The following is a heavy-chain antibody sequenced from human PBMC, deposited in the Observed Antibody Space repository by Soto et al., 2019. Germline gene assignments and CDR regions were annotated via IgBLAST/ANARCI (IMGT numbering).Heavy chain of an antibody. D-gene: IGHD2-15*01. CDR2: ISYDGSNK. V-gene: IGHV3-30*18. Sequence: GGSLRLSCAASGFTFSSYGMHWVRQAPGKGLEWVAVISYDGSNKYYADSVKGRFTISRDNSKNTLYLQMNSLRAEDTAVYYCAKEQAHGGYYYYYGMDVWGQGTTVTVSS. J-gene: IGHJ6*02. CDR1: GFTFSSYG. CDR3: AKEQAHGGYYYYYGMDV.